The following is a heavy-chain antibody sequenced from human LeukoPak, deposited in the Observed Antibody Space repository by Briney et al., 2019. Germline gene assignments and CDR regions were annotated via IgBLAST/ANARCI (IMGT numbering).Heavy chain of an antibody. V-gene: IGHV4-59*08. CDR1: GGSISSYY. Sequence: SETLSLTCTVSGGSISSYYWSWIRQPPGKGLEWIGYIYYSGSTNYNPSLKSRVTISVDTSKNQFSLKLSSVTAADTAVYYCARLGSTWYENWFDPWGQGTLATVSS. D-gene: IGHD6-13*01. CDR3: ARLGSTWYENWFDP. J-gene: IGHJ5*02. CDR2: IYYSGST.